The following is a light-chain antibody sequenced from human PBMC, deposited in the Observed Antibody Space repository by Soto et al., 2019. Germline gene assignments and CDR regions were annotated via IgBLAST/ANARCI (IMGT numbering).Light chain of an antibody. CDR1: QSISSSY. J-gene: IGKJ1*01. V-gene: IGKV3-20*01. Sequence: EIVLTQSPGTLSLFPGERATLSCRASQSISSSYLAWYQQKPGQAPRLLIYGASSRATGIPDRFSGAGSATDFTLTISRLEPEDFAVYYCHQYGSAPAWTFGQGTQVEIK. CDR3: HQYGSAPAWT. CDR2: GAS.